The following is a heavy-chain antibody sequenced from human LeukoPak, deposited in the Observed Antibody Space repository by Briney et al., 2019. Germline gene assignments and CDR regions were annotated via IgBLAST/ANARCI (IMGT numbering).Heavy chain of an antibody. CDR1: GGSFSGYY. Sequence: SETLSLTCAVYGGSFSGYYWSWIRQPPGKGLEWMGEINHSGSTNYNPSLKSRVTISVDTSKNQFSLKLSSVTAADTAVYYCARASGSYYFDYWGQGTLVTVSS. V-gene: IGHV4-34*01. CDR3: ARASGSYYFDY. D-gene: IGHD1-26*01. CDR2: INHSGST. J-gene: IGHJ4*02.